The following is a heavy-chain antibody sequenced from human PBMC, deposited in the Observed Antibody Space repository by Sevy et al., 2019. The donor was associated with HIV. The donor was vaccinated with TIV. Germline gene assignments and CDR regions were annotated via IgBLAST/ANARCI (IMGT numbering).Heavy chain of an antibody. CDR2: INPNSGGT. CDR1: GYTFTGYY. J-gene: IGHJ6*02. Sequence: ASVKVSCKASGYTFTGYYMHWVRQAPGQGLEWMGWINPNSGGTNYAQKFQGRVTMTRDTSINTAYMELSRLRSDDTAVYFCARVVAGSSWDYYYYGMDVWGQGTTVTVSS. D-gene: IGHD1-26*01. CDR3: ARVVAGSSWDYYYYGMDV. V-gene: IGHV1-2*02.